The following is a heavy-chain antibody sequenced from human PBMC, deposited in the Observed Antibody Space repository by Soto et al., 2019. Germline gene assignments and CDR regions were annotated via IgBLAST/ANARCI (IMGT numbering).Heavy chain of an antibody. CDR2: IYPGDSDT. CDR1: GYSFTSYW. J-gene: IGHJ6*02. CDR3: AGGGVRGVITRTRDYYGMDV. D-gene: IGHD3-10*01. V-gene: IGHV5-51*01. Sequence: EVQLVQSGAEVKKPGESLKISCKGSGYSFTSYWIGWLRQMPGKGLECMGIIYPGDSDTRYSPSFQGQVTISADKSISTASLQWSSLKASDTAMYYCAGGGVRGVITRTRDYYGMDVWGQGTTVTVSS.